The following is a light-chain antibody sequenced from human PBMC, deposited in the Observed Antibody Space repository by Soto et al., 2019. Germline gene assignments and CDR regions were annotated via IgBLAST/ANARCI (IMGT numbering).Light chain of an antibody. J-gene: IGLJ2*01. CDR1: SSDVGSYDL. CDR2: AGT. CDR3: CSYAGSSPFVV. Sequence: QSVLTQPASVSGSPGQSITISCTGTSSDVGSYDLVSWYQQHPGKAPKLMIFAGTKRPSGVSNRFSGSKSGNTASLTISGLPDANEADSYCCSYAGSSPFVVFGGGTKVTVL. V-gene: IGLV2-23*03.